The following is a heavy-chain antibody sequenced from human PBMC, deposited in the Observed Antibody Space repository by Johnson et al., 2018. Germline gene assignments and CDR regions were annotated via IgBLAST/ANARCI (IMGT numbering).Heavy chain of an antibody. CDR1: GFTFSDYY. CDR2: ISSTGSTI. J-gene: IGHJ3*02. D-gene: IGHD3-10*01. Sequence: QVQLVESGGGLVQPGGSLSLSCAASGFTFSDYYMGWIRQAPGTGLEWVSWISSTGSTIYYADSVKGRFTISRDNAKNSLYVQMNSLRAEDTAVYYCAKVLWFGVSGAFDIWGQGTIITVSS. CDR3: AKVLWFGVSGAFDI. V-gene: IGHV3-11*01.